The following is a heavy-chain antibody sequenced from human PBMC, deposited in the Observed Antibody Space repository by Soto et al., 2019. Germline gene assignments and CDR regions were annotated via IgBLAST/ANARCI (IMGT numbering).Heavy chain of an antibody. CDR2: VYYDGST. D-gene: IGHD1-26*01. CDR3: ARGRRSPTVYYVLDV. Sequence: QVQLQESGPGLVKPSETPSLTCAVSGDSVSSYYWSWIRQPPGKGLEWIGYVYYDGSTNYNPSLETRVTISIDTSKNQVTRKLNSVTAADTAVYHCARGRRSPTVYYVLDVWGQGTTVAVSS. V-gene: IGHV4-59*02. CDR1: GDSVSSYY. J-gene: IGHJ6*02.